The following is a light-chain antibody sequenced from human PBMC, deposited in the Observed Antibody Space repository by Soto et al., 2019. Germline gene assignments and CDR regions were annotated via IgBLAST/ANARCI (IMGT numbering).Light chain of an antibody. CDR1: SSDVGSYDL. CDR3: CSYSASSVVI. J-gene: IGLJ2*01. CDR2: EVT. Sequence: QSVLTQPASVSGSPGQAITISCTGSSSDVGSYDLVSWYQQHPGNVPILMIYEVTKRPSGVSNRFSASKSGNTASLTISGLQAEDEANYYCCSYSASSVVIFGGGTKLTVL. V-gene: IGLV2-23*02.